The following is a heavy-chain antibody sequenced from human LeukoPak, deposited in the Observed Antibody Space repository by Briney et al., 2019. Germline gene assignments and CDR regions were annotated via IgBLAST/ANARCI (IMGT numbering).Heavy chain of an antibody. V-gene: IGHV3-9*01. D-gene: IGHD1-1*01. CDR1: GFTFDDYA. CDR2: VSWNSGSI. Sequence: GGSLRLSCAASGFTFDDYAMHWVRQAPGKGLEWVSGVSWNSGSIGYADSVKGRFTISRDNAKNSLYLQMNSLRAEDTALYYCAKGYRNPLAGYFDYWGQGTLVTVSS. J-gene: IGHJ4*02. CDR3: AKGYRNPLAGYFDY.